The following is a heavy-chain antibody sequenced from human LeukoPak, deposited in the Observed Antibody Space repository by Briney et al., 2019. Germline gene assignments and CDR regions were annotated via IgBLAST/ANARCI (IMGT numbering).Heavy chain of an antibody. CDR2: IYYSGST. CDR3: AREAGRIDY. CDR1: GGSISTGDFY. J-gene: IGHJ4*02. Sequence: PSQTLSLTCTVSGGSISTGDFYWSWIRQPPGKGLEWIGYIYYSGSTYYTPSLKSRVTISLDTSKNQFSLKLSSVTAADTAVYYCAREAGRIDYWGQGTLVTVSS. D-gene: IGHD2-15*01. V-gene: IGHV4-30-4*01.